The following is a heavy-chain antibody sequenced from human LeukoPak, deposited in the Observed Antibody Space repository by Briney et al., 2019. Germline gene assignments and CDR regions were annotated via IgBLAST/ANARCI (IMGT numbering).Heavy chain of an antibody. D-gene: IGHD3-22*01. J-gene: IGHJ4*02. CDR3: ARTYYYDSSPADADY. V-gene: IGHV1-18*01. CDR1: GYTFTSYG. Sequence: ASVKVSCKASGYTFTSYGISWVRQAPGRGLEWMGWISAYNGNTNYAQKLQGRVTMTTDTSTSTAYMELRSLRSDDTAVYYCARTYYYDSSPADADYWGQGTLVTVSS. CDR2: ISAYNGNT.